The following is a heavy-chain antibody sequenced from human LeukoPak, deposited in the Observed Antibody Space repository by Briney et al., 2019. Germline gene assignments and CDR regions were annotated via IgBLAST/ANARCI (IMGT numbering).Heavy chain of an antibody. CDR2: INHSGST. D-gene: IGHD3-16*02. Sequence: SETLSLTCAVYGGSFSGYYWSWIRQPPGKGLEWNGEINHSGSTNYNPSLKSRVTISVDTSKNQFSLKLSSVTAADTAVYYCARDSDYDYVWGSYRFFVGGAFDIWGQGTMVTVSS. J-gene: IGHJ3*02. CDR3: ARDSDYDYVWGSYRFFVGGAFDI. V-gene: IGHV4-34*01. CDR1: GGSFSGYY.